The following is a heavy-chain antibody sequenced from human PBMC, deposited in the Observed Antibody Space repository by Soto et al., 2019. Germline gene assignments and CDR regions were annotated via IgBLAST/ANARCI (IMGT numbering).Heavy chain of an antibody. CDR3: AKRPNYDADPVRYFQH. V-gene: IGHV3-23*01. J-gene: IGHJ1*01. CDR2: ISGSGSTT. D-gene: IGHD4-4*01. CDR1: GLSISRYA. Sequence: EVQLLDSGGGLVQPGGSLRLSCAASGLSISRYAISWVRQAPGKGLDWVSAISGSGSTTLYADSVKGRFSISRDNSKNPVYLEMNSLRDEDTAVYYCAKRPNYDADPVRYFQHWRQGSLVIVSS.